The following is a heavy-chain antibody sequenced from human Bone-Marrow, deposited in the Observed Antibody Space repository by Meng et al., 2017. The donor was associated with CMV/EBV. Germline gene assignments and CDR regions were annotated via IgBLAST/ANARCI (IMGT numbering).Heavy chain of an antibody. J-gene: IGHJ4*02. D-gene: IGHD5-12*01. V-gene: IGHV6-1*01. CDR1: GDSVSSNSAA. Sequence: SQTLSLTCAISGDSVSSNSAAWNWIRQSPSRGLEWLGRTYYRSKWYNDYAVSVKSRITINPDTYKNQFSLQLNSLTPEDTAVYYCASSKWRESDFDYWGQGTLVTVSS. CDR2: TYYRSKWYN. CDR3: ASSKWRESDFDY.